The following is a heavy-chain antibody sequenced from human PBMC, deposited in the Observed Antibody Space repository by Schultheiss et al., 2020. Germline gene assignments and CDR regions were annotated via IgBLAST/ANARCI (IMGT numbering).Heavy chain of an antibody. D-gene: IGHD5-18*01. V-gene: IGHV4-39*07. CDR3: ARVPLEDTGMFTYFHMDV. J-gene: IGHJ6*03. CDR2: IYTSGST. CDR1: GGSISSSSYY. Sequence: SETLSLTCTVSGGSISSSSYYWGWIRQPPGKGLEWIGSIYTSGSTNYNPSLKSRVTMSVDTSKNQFSLKLSSVTAADTAVYYCARVPLEDTGMFTYFHMDVWGKGTTVTVSS.